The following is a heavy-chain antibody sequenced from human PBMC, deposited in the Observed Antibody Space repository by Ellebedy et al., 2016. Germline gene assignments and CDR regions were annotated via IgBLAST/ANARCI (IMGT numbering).Heavy chain of an antibody. CDR2: IYYTGTT. CDR1: GGSLSSTSDH. Sequence: SETLSLXXAVSGGSLSSTSDHWGWVRQPPGKGLEWIGNIYYTGTTYYNPSLKSRVTISVDTSKNQFSLNVSSVTAADTAVYYCAKAGADSFHGLDVWGQGATVTVSS. V-gene: IGHV4-39*07. J-gene: IGHJ6*02. D-gene: IGHD6-19*01. CDR3: AKAGADSFHGLDV.